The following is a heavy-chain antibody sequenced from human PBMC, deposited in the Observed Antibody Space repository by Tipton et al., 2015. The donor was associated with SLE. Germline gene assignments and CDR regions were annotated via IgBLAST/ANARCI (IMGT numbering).Heavy chain of an antibody. D-gene: IGHD5-12*01. Sequence: TLSLTCTATGDSVTSSGYYWSWIRQHPGKGLEWIGFISYGGRTKYNPSLKSRVTISLDTSKTQFFLRLSSVTAADTALYYCARLISAYDCNFDYWGQGTLVTVSS. J-gene: IGHJ4*02. V-gene: IGHV4-31*03. CDR3: ARLISAYDCNFDY. CDR1: GDSVTSSGYY. CDR2: ISYGGRT.